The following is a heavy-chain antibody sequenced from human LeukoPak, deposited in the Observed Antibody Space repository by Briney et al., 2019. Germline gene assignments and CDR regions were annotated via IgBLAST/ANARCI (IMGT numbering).Heavy chain of an antibody. D-gene: IGHD2-15*01. CDR2: LTSGGST. V-gene: IGHV3-23*01. Sequence: GGSLRLSCAASGFTFSSSAMTWVRQAPGKGLEWVSTLTSGGSTYYADSVKGRFTISRDNSKNTLYLQMNSLRAEDTALYYCAKDLLRWSFDYWGQGTLVTVSS. CDR3: AKDLLRWSFDY. J-gene: IGHJ4*02. CDR1: GFTFSSSA.